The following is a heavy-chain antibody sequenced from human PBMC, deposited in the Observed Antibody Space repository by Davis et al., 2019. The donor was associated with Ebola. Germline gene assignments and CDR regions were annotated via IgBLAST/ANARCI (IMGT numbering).Heavy chain of an antibody. CDR1: GFTFSSYW. D-gene: IGHD1-26*01. V-gene: IGHV3-7*04. CDR3: ARGLKWEARANWFDP. Sequence: PGGSLRLSCAASGFTFSSYWMSWVRQAPGKGLEWVANIKQDGSEKYYVDSVKGRFTISRDNAKNSLYLQMNSLRAEDTAVYYCARGLKWEARANWFDPWGQGTLVTVSS. CDR2: IKQDGSEK. J-gene: IGHJ5*02.